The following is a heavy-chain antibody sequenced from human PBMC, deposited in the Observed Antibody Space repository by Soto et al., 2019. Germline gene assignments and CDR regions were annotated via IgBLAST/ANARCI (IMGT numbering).Heavy chain of an antibody. V-gene: IGHV1-18*03. CDR3: VSRGGPALGGDYSSRMDV. CDR2: ISANSGNT. J-gene: IGHJ6*02. Sequence: ASVKVSCKASGYTFSSSGFTWVRQAPGQGLEWMGWISANSGNTNYAQKIQGRVTMTTDTSTSTAYMELRGLRYEDMVVYSCVSRGGPALGGDYSSRMDVWG. CDR1: GYTFSSSG. D-gene: IGHD2-15*01.